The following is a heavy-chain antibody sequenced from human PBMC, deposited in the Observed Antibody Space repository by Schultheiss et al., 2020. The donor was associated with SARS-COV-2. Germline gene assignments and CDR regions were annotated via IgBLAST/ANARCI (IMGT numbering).Heavy chain of an antibody. V-gene: IGHV1-18*04. CDR1: GYTFTSYD. Sequence: ASVKVSCKASGYTFTSYDITWVRQAPGQGLEWMGWISAYNGNTNYAQKLQGRLTMTTDTSTSTAYMELRILRPDDTAVYYCARDLSVIVTTPPGYWGQGALVTVSS. D-gene: IGHD3-22*01. J-gene: IGHJ4*02. CDR3: ARDLSVIVTTPPGY. CDR2: ISAYNGNT.